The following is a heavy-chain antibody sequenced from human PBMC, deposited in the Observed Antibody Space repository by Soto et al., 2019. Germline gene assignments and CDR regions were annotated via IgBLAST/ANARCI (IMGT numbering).Heavy chain of an antibody. D-gene: IGHD5-18*01. V-gene: IGHV3-66*04. J-gene: IGHJ4*02. CDR1: GFTVSSNY. CDR3: ARLLQLWPDY. Sequence: EVQLVESVGGLVQPGGSLRLSCAASGFTVSSNYMSWVRQAPGKGLEWVSVIYSGGSTYYADSVKGRFTISRDNSKNTRYLHMNRLTAEDTAVYYCARLLQLWPDYWGQGTLVTVSS. CDR2: IYSGGST.